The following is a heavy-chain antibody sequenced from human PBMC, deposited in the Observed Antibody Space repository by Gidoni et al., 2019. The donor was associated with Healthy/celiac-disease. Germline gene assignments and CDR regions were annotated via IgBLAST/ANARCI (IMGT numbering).Heavy chain of an antibody. V-gene: IGHV1-2*06. Sequence: QVQLVQSGAEVTKPGASVKVSCKASGYTFTGYYMHWVRQAPGQGLEWMGRINPNSGGTNYAQKFQGRVTMTRDTSISTAYMELSRLRSDDTAVYYCARPQTGYCSSTSCSDFDYWGQGTLVTVSS. CDR3: ARPQTGYCSSTSCSDFDY. CDR1: GYTFTGYY. J-gene: IGHJ4*02. CDR2: INPNSGGT. D-gene: IGHD2-2*01.